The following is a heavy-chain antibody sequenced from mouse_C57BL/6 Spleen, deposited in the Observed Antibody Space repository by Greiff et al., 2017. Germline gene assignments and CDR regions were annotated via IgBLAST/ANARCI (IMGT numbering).Heavy chain of an antibody. V-gene: IGHV1-85*01. Sequence: VKLVESGPELVKPGASVKLSCKASGYTFTSYDINWVKQRPGQGLEWIGWIYPRDGSTKYNEKFKGKATLTVDTSSSTAYMELHSLTSEDSAVYFCARDYYGSSYPYYFDYWGQGTTLTVSS. CDR1: GYTFTSYD. CDR2: IYPRDGST. CDR3: ARDYYGSSYPYYFDY. J-gene: IGHJ2*01. D-gene: IGHD1-1*01.